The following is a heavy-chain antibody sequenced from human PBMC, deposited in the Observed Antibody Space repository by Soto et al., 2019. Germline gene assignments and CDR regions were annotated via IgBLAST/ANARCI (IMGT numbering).Heavy chain of an antibody. CDR2: ISGSGGST. Sequence: EVQLLESGGGLVQPGGSLRLSCAASGFTFSSYAMTWVRQAPGKGLEWVSAISGSGGSTYYADSVKGRFTISRDNSKNTLYLQMNGLRAEDTAVYYCAKHPPSEYRSLGYGMDVWGQGTTVTVSS. V-gene: IGHV3-23*01. CDR3: AKHPPSEYRSLGYGMDV. J-gene: IGHJ6*02. CDR1: GFTFSSYA. D-gene: IGHD6-6*01.